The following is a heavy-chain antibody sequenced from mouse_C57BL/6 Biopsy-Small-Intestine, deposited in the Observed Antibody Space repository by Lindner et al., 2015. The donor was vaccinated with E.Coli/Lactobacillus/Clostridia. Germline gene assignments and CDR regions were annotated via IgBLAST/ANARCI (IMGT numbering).Heavy chain of an antibody. V-gene: IGHV1-52*01. CDR3: ARGNDYDEGFAY. CDR1: DYTFTSYW. CDR2: IDPSDSET. D-gene: IGHD2-4*01. Sequence: VQLQESGAEMVRPGASVKLSCKASDYTFTSYWMHWVKQRPGQGLEWIGKIDPSDSETHYNQKFKDKATLTADKSSSTAYMQLNSLTSEGSAVYYCARGNDYDEGFAYWGQGTLVTVSA. J-gene: IGHJ3*01.